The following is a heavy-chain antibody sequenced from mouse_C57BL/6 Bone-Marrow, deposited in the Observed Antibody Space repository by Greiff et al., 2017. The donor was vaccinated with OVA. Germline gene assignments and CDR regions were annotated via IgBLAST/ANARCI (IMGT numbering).Heavy chain of an antibody. J-gene: IGHJ4*01. CDR1: GYTFTDYE. CDR2: IDPENGGT. Sequence: VQLQQSGAELVRPGASVTLSCKASGYTFTDYEMHWVKQTPVHGLEWIGAIDPENGGTAYNQKFKGKGILTADKSSSTAYMGLRSLTTEDSAVYYCTRGYSNYDAMDYWGQGTSVTVSS. D-gene: IGHD2-5*01. CDR3: TRGYSNYDAMDY. V-gene: IGHV1-15*01.